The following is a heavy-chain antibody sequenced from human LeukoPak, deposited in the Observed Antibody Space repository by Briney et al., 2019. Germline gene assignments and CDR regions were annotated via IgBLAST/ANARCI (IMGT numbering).Heavy chain of an antibody. V-gene: IGHV4-59*01. J-gene: IGHJ3*02. CDR2: IYSSGIT. CDR3: VRASGYDVPDAFDI. CDR1: GGSISGYY. Sequence: SETLSLTCTVSGGSISGYYWFWIRQPPGKGLDLIGYIYSSGITNYNPSLKSRVTISIDTSKNQFSLKLTSVTAADTAVYYCVRASGYDVPDAFDIWGQGTMVTVSS. D-gene: IGHD5-12*01.